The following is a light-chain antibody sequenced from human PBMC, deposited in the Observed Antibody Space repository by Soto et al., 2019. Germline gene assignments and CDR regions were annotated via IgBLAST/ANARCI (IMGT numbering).Light chain of an antibody. CDR3: QQSYSSPFT. Sequence: DIQMTQSPSSLSASVGDRVTITCRASQSISNYLNWYQQKPGKAPKVLIYAASSLQGGVPSRFSGSGSGTDFTLTIKSLQLEDFAIYYCQQSYSSPFTFGPGTKVDIK. V-gene: IGKV1-39*01. CDR2: AAS. CDR1: QSISNY. J-gene: IGKJ3*01.